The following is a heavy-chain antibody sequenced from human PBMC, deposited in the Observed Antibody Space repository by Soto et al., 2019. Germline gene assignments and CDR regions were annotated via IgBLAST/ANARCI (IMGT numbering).Heavy chain of an antibody. J-gene: IGHJ2*01. Sequence: QVQLQESGPGLVKPSQTLSLTCTVSGGSISSGDYYWSWIRQPPGKGLEWIGYIYYSGSTYYNPSLKSRVTISVDTSKNQFSQKLSSVTAADTAVYYCARTTLRFLEWGPDWYFDLWGRGTLVTVSS. V-gene: IGHV4-30-4*01. CDR1: GGSISSGDYY. CDR3: ARTTLRFLEWGPDWYFDL. D-gene: IGHD3-3*01. CDR2: IYYSGST.